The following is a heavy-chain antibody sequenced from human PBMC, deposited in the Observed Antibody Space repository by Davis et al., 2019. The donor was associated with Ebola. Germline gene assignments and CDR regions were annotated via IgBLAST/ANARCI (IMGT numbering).Heavy chain of an antibody. D-gene: IGHD3-3*01. Sequence: SLKISCAASGFDFDQYDMHWVRQAPGKGLEWVSSITWNGGATAYADSVKGRFTISRDNAKSSLYLQMNSLRAEGTAFYYCKRDTMDKWGQGTLVTVSS. CDR3: KRDTMDK. CDR2: ITWNGGAT. CDR1: GFDFDQYD. J-gene: IGHJ4*02. V-gene: IGHV3-9*01.